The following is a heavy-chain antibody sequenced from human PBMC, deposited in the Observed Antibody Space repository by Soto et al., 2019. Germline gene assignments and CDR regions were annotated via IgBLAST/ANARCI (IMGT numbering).Heavy chain of an antibody. CDR3: ARAGEKRYYYDSSGYYGY. CDR1: GFTVSSNY. CDR2: IYSGGST. Sequence: PGGSMRLSCAASGFTVSSNYMSWVRQAPGKGLEWVSVIYSGGSTYYADSVKGRFTISRDNSKNTLYLQMNSLRAEDTAVYYCARAGEKRYYYDSSGYYGYWGQGTLVTVSS. V-gene: IGHV3-66*01. D-gene: IGHD3-22*01. J-gene: IGHJ4*02.